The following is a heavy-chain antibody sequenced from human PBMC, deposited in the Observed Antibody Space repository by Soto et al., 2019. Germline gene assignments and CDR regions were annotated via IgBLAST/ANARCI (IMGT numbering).Heavy chain of an antibody. CDR2: NTGSSGNT. J-gene: IGHJ6*02. CDR1: GITFINYA. V-gene: IGHV3-48*02. CDR3: ARDRVHSSSWYWDYYYYGMDV. D-gene: IGHD6-13*01. Sequence: RGSLRPSCAPRGITFINYAMRWVRLSPGEGQEWVSANTGSSGNTYYADSVKGRFTISRDNAKNSLYLQMNSLRDEDTAVYYCARDRVHSSSWYWDYYYYGMDVWGQGTTVTVSS.